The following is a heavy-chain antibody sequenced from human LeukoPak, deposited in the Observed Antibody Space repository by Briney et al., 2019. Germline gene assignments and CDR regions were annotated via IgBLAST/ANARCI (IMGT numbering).Heavy chain of an antibody. Sequence: ASVKVSCKVSGYTLTELSMHWVGQAPGQGLEWLGRINPNSGDTNYAQNLHGRVTMTRDTSITTAYMELNSLTSDDTAVYFCARSAEHCNNGVCFTDYYMDVWGKGTTVTVSS. J-gene: IGHJ6*03. V-gene: IGHV1-2*06. CDR1: GYTLTELS. CDR3: ARSAEHCNNGVCFTDYYMDV. D-gene: IGHD2-8*01. CDR2: INPNSGDT.